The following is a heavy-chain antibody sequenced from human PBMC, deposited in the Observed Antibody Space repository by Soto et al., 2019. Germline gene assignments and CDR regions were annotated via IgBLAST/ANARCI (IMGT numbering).Heavy chain of an antibody. J-gene: IGHJ5*01. D-gene: IGHD3-10*01. Sequence: EASVKVSCKASGGTFSNYAITWVRQAPGQGLEWMGGIIPIFGTANYAQKSQGRVTISADESTSTAYMEMSSLRSDDTAVYYCARGEASGSFFDFWGQGTLVTVSS. CDR3: ARGEASGSFFDF. V-gene: IGHV1-69*13. CDR2: IIPIFGTA. CDR1: GGTFSNYA.